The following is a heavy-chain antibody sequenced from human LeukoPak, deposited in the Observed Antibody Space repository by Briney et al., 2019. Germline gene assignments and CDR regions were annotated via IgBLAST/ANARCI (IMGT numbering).Heavy chain of an antibody. CDR1: GYTFTSYD. D-gene: IGHD3-10*01. V-gene: IGHV1-8*01. CDR2: MNPTSGNT. J-gene: IGHJ4*02. CDR3: AGSYGSGSYYNGNFDY. Sequence: ASVKVSCKASGYTFTSYDINWVRQATGQGLEWMGWMNPTSGNTGYAQKFQGRVTMTRNTSISTAYMELSSLRSEDTAVYYCAGSYGSGSYYNGNFDYWGQGTLVTVSS.